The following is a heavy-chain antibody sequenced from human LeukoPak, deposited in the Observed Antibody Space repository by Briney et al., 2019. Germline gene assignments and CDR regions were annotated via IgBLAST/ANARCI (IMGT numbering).Heavy chain of an antibody. Sequence: SETLSLTCTVSGGSISNYYWIWIRQPAGKGLEWIGRIYTSGSTDYNPPLESRVSMSLDTSKNQIMLKLNSVTAADTAVYYCARTYCGGGNCYHFDYWGQGTLVTVSS. CDR3: ARTYCGGGNCYHFDY. V-gene: IGHV4-4*07. CDR1: GGSISNYY. J-gene: IGHJ4*02. CDR2: IYTSGST. D-gene: IGHD2-15*01.